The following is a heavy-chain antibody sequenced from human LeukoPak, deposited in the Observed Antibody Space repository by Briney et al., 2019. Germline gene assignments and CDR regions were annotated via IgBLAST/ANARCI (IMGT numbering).Heavy chain of an antibody. CDR2: MYHSGTT. J-gene: IGHJ3*01. Sequence: SETLSLTCAVYGGSFSGYYWSWIRQPPGKGLEWIGTMYHSGTTYYNPSLKSRVTISVDRSNNQFSLKLSSVTAADTAVYYCARLGVDSSGLRNAFDVWGQGTMVTVSS. CDR3: ARLGVDSSGLRNAFDV. D-gene: IGHD4-17*01. V-gene: IGHV4-34*01. CDR1: GGSFSGYY.